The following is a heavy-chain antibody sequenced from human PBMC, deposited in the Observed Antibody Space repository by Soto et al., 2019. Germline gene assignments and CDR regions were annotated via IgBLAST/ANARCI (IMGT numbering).Heavy chain of an antibody. CDR3: ATSRGYYYDSSGFPRAFDI. Sequence: SETLSLTCTVSGGSISSYYWSWIRQPAGKGLEWIGRIYTSGSTNYNPSLKSRVTMSVDTSKNQFSLKLSSVTAADTAVYYCATSRGYYYDSSGFPRAFDIWGQGTMVTVSS. J-gene: IGHJ3*02. CDR1: GGSISSYY. CDR2: IYTSGST. D-gene: IGHD3-22*01. V-gene: IGHV4-4*07.